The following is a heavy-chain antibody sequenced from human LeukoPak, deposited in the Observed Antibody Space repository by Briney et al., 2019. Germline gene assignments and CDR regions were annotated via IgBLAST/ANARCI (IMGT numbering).Heavy chain of an antibody. D-gene: IGHD6-19*01. CDR3: ARVLAVAGDDAFDI. CDR1: GYTFTSYD. J-gene: IGHJ3*02. V-gene: IGHV1-8*03. Sequence: ASVKVSCKASGYTFTSYDINWVRQATGQGPEWMGWMNPNSGNTGYAQKFQGRVTITRNTSISTAYMELSSLRSEDTAVYYCARVLAVAGDDAFDIWGQGTMVTVSS. CDR2: MNPNSGNT.